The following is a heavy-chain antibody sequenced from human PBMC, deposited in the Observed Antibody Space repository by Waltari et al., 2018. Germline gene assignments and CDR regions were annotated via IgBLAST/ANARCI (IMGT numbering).Heavy chain of an antibody. CDR3: ARAYHSAHSSGYPLFDY. V-gene: IGHV1-69*05. J-gene: IGHJ4*02. D-gene: IGHD3-22*01. Sequence: VSCKASGGTFSSYAISWVRQAPGQGLEWMGGIIPIFGTANYAQKVQGRVTITTDESTSTAYMELSSLRSEDTAVYYCARAYHSAHSSGYPLFDYWGQGTLVTVSS. CDR1: GGTFSSYA. CDR2: IIPIFGTA.